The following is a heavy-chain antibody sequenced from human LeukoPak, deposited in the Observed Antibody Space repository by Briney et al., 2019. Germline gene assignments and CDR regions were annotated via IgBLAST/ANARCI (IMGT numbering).Heavy chain of an antibody. D-gene: IGHD3-22*01. CDR2: FSDSGGRT. Sequence: GSLRLSCAVSGITLSNYGVSWVRQAPGKGLEWVAGFSDSGGRTNYADSVKGRFTISRDNPKNTIYLQMNSLRAEDTAVYFCAKRGVVIRVILVGFHKEAYYFDSWGQGALVTVSS. V-gene: IGHV3-23*01. J-gene: IGHJ4*02. CDR3: AKRGVVIRVILVGFHKEAYYFDS. CDR1: GITLSNYG.